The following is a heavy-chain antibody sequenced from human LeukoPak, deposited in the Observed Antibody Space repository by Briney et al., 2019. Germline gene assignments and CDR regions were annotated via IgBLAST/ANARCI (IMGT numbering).Heavy chain of an antibody. CDR1: GFTFTNYG. CDR2: IWYDGSKK. J-gene: IGHJ6*04. D-gene: IGHD5-12*01. CDR3: ARAGYDVYRMDV. Sequence: GGSLRLSCAASGFTFTNYGFHWVRQAPGKGLEWVAVIWYDGSKKYYEDSVKGRFTISKDNSKNTVYLQMNSLRAGDTAMCYCARAGYDVYRMDVWGTGNTVTVSS. V-gene: IGHV3-33*01.